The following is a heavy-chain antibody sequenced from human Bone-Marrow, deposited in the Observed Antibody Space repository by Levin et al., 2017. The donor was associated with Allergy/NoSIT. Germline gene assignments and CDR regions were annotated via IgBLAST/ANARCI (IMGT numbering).Heavy chain of an antibody. J-gene: IGHJ4*02. CDR1: GGSISISSYY. D-gene: IGHD4-17*01. Sequence: SETLSLTCTVSGGSISISSYYWGWIRQPPGKALECIGSIYYTGHTSYNPSLESRVTMSVDTSKNQFSLRLTSVTAADTALYYCAGVGAFDGDGDYEYYFDFWGQGTPVTVSS. V-gene: IGHV4-39*07. CDR3: AGVGAFDGDGDYEYYFDF. CDR2: IYYTGHT.